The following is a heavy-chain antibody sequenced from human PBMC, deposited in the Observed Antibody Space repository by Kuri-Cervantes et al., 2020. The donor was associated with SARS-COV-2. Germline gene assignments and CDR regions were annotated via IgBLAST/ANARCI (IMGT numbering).Heavy chain of an antibody. Sequence: GGSLRLSCAASGFTFSSYAMHWVRQAPGKGLEWVAVISYDGSNKYYADSVKGRFTISRDNSKNTLYLQMNSLRAEDTAVFYCARRHWDRAFGDALDFWGPGTTVTVSS. CDR1: GFTFSSYA. CDR2: ISYDGSNK. D-gene: IGHD3-16*01. CDR3: ARRHWDRAFGDALDF. J-gene: IGHJ3*01. V-gene: IGHV3-30*04.